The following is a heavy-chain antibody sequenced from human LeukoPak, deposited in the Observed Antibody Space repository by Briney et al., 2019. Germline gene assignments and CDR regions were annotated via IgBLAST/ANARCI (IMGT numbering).Heavy chain of an antibody. CDR3: AGDGVPNYYDSSGYHILFDY. CDR1: GYTFTSYY. J-gene: IGHJ4*02. D-gene: IGHD3-22*01. CDR2: INPSGCST. V-gene: IGHV1-46*01. Sequence: ASVKVSCKASGYTFTSYYMHWVRQAPGQGLEWMGIINPSGCSTSYAQHFQGRVTMTRDMSTSTVYMELSSLRSEDTAVYYCAGDGVPNYYDSSGYHILFDYWGQGTLVTVSS.